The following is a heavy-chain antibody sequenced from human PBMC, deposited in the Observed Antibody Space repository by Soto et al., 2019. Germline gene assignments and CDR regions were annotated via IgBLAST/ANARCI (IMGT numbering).Heavy chain of an antibody. V-gene: IGHV3-23*01. CDR3: AKGYDFWSGINDY. Sequence: LRLSCAASGFNFSSYNMHWVRQAPGKGLEWVSAISGSGGSTYYADSVKGRFTISRDNSKNTLYLQMNSLRAEDTAVYYCAKGYDFWSGINDYWGQGTLVTVSS. CDR1: GFNFSSYN. CDR2: ISGSGGST. D-gene: IGHD3-3*01. J-gene: IGHJ4*02.